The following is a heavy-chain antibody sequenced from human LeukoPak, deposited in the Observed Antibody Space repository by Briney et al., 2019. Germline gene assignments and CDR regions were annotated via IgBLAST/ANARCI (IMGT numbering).Heavy chain of an antibody. V-gene: IGHV4-59*08. Sequence: SETLSLTCTVSGGSISSYYWSWIRQPPGKGLEWIGYIYYSGSTNYNPSLKSRVTISVDMSKNQFSLKLSSVTAADTAVYYCARHGDSLYWYFDPWGRGTLVTVSS. J-gene: IGHJ2*01. CDR2: IYYSGST. D-gene: IGHD4-17*01. CDR1: GGSISSYY. CDR3: ARHGDSLYWYFDP.